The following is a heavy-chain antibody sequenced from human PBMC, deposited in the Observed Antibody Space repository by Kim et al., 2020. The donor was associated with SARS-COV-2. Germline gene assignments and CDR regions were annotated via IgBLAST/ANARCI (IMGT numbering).Heavy chain of an antibody. J-gene: IGHJ4*02. CDR3: ASGLKFGSSSAYYFDY. CDR2: INAGNGNT. Sequence: ASVKVSCKASGYTFTSYAMHWVRQAPGQRLEWMGWINAGNGNTKYSQKFQGRVTITRDTSASTAYMELSSLRSEDTAVYYCASGLKFGSSSAYYFDYWGQGTLVTVSS. D-gene: IGHD6-6*01. V-gene: IGHV1-3*01. CDR1: GYTFTSYA.